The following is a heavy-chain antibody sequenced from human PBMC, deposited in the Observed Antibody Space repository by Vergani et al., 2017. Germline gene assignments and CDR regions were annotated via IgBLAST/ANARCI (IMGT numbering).Heavy chain of an antibody. CDR3: AKDMESGSSWLNNWFDP. D-gene: IGHD6-13*01. J-gene: IGHJ5*02. CDR1: GFTFDDYA. CDR2: ISWNSGSI. V-gene: IGHV3-9*01. Sequence: EVQLVESGGGLVQPGRSLRLSCAASGFTFDDYAMHWVRQAPGKGLKWVSGISWNSGSIGYADSVKGRFTISRDNAKNSLYLQMNSLRAEDTALYYCAKDMESGSSWLNNWFDPWGQGTLVTVSS.